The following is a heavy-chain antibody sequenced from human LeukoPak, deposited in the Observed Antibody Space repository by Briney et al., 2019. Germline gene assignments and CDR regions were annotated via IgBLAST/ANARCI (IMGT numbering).Heavy chain of an antibody. D-gene: IGHD3-22*01. Sequence: GGSLRLSCAASGFTFSSFGMSWVRQAPGKGLEWVSAISSTGGTAYYADSVKGRFTISRDNAKNSLYLQMNSLGAEDTAVYYCARVLDDSSGYYPYYFDYWGQGTLVTVSS. CDR3: ARVLDDSSGYYPYYFDY. CDR1: GFTFSSFG. V-gene: IGHV3-23*01. J-gene: IGHJ4*02. CDR2: ISSTGGTA.